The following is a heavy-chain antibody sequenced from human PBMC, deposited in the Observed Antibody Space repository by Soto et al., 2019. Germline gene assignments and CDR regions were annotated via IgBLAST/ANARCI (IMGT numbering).Heavy chain of an antibody. CDR1: GFTFSTHA. D-gene: IGHD6-13*01. V-gene: IGHV3-30-3*01. Sequence: QVQLVESGGGVVQPGRSLRLSCAASGFTFSTHAMHWVRQAPGKGVECVAIVSFYGSNKYYADSVKCRFTITRDNSKNTVYLQMSGMTPEDTAVYYCARDQIVITTAGGGRIEHWGQGTLVTVS. J-gene: IGHJ4*02. CDR2: VSFYGSNK. CDR3: ARDQIVITTAGGGRIEH.